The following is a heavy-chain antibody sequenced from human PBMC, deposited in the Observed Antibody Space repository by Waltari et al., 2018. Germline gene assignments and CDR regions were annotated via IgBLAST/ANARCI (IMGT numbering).Heavy chain of an antibody. J-gene: IGHJ4*02. CDR2: ISSDGSET. CDR3: VRSILGVAGY. V-gene: IGHV3-7*01. D-gene: IGHD3-10*01. Sequence: EEQLVESGGGLVQPGGSLRLSCAASQFSFSSHWMSWVRQAPGKGLEWVAVISSDGSETYYVDSVKCRFTISRENAKKSLYLQMSSLRSEDTAIYYCVRSILGVAGYWGQGTLVIVSS. CDR1: QFSFSSHW.